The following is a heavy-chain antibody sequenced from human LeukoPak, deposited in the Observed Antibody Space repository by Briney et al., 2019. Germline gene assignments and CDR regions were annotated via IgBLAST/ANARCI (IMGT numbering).Heavy chain of an antibody. D-gene: IGHD4-17*01. J-gene: IGHJ4*02. CDR2: ISPSGGST. Sequence: ASVKVSCKASGYTFTSYYIHWVRQAPGQGLEWMGIISPSGGSTSYAQKFQGRVTMTRDTSTSTVYMEVRSLRSEDTAVYYCARTYGDYPNYYFDYWGQGTLVTVSS. CDR3: ARTYGDYPNYYFDY. V-gene: IGHV1-46*01. CDR1: GYTFTSYY.